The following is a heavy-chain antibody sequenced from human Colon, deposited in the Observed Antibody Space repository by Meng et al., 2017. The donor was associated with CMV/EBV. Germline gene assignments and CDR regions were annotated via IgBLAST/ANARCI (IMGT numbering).Heavy chain of an antibody. D-gene: IGHD6-13*01. CDR1: GYTFTGYY. V-gene: IGHV1-2*02. J-gene: IGHJ4*02. CDR3: AREGIAAAGNSGVYFDY. Sequence: ASVKVSCKASGYTFTGYYMHWVRQAPGQGLEWMGWINPNSGGTNYAQKFQGRVTMTGDTSISTAYMELSRLRSDDTAVYYCAREGIAAAGNSGVYFDYWGQGTLVTVSS. CDR2: INPNSGGT.